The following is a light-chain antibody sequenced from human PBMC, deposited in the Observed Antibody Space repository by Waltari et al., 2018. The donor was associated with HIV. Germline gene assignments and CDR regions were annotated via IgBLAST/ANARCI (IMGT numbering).Light chain of an antibody. CDR2: DNI. Sequence: QSVLTQPASVSGAPGQRVTISCTGSSSNIGAGYYVPWYQQLPGTATKLRRYDNIHGPSGRPGLFRGSKTVTSASLAITGLQTEDEADYYCRSYECNLGGSVFGGWTKLSVL. V-gene: IGLV1-40*01. J-gene: IGLJ3*02. CDR3: RSYECNLGGSV. CDR1: SSNIGAGYY.